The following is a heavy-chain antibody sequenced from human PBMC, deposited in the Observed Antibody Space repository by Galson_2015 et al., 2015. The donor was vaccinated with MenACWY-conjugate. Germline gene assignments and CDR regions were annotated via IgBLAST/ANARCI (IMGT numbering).Heavy chain of an antibody. J-gene: IGHJ4*02. CDR2: INTDGSER. V-gene: IGHV3-74*01. Sequence: SLRLSCAVSGFTFRNYWMHWVRQDAGKGLESVSRINTDGSERHYADFAKGRFTISRDNDRDTLYLQMNSLEVEDTAVYFCVRGAVDYPGSDYWGLGTRVTVSS. CDR1: GFTFRNYW. CDR3: VRGAVDYPGSDY. D-gene: IGHD6-19*01.